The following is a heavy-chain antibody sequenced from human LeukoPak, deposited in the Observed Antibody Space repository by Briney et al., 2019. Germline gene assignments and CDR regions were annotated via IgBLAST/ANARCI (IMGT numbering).Heavy chain of an antibody. CDR3: AKVSPYSYDSSGYLGYFDF. V-gene: IGHV1-18*01. J-gene: IGHJ4*02. Sequence: GASVKVSCKASVYTFTSYGIRWVRQAPGQGLEWMGWISAYNGNKNYAQKLQGRDTKHRDTHTSTAHIEERRLRSGDTAVYYCAKVSPYSYDSSGYLGYFDFWGQGTLVTVSS. D-gene: IGHD3-22*01. CDR2: ISAYNGNK. CDR1: VYTFTSYG.